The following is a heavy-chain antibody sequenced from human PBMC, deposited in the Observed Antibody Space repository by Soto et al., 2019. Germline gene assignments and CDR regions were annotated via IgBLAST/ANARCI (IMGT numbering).Heavy chain of an antibody. Sequence: ASVKVSCKASGYTLTSYYLHWVRQAPGQGPEWMGIINPSGGITNDAQKFQDRVTMTSDTSTSTVYMELSSLRSEDTAVYYCVKDPLYDFWSDQQDMLDVWGQGTTVTVSS. CDR2: INPSGGIT. V-gene: IGHV1-46*01. CDR3: VKDPLYDFWSDQQDMLDV. D-gene: IGHD3-3*01. J-gene: IGHJ6*02. CDR1: GYTLTSYY.